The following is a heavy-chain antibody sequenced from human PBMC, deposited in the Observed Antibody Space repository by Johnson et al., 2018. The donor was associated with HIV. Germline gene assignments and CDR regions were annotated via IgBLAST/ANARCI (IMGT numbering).Heavy chain of an antibody. Sequence: QVQLVESGGGVVQPGRSLRLSCAASGFTFSSYAMHWVRQAPGKGLEWVAVISYDGSNKYYADSVKGRFTISRDNSKNTLYLQMNSLRAEGTAVYYCARTRHYYGDNSDALIGFDIWGQGTMVTVSS. V-gene: IGHV3-30-3*01. CDR3: ARTRHYYGDNSDALIGFDI. D-gene: IGHD4-23*01. J-gene: IGHJ3*02. CDR2: ISYDGSNK. CDR1: GFTFSSYA.